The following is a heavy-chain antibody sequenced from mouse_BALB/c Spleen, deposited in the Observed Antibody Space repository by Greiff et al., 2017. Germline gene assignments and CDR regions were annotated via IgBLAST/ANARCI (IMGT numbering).Heavy chain of an antibody. CDR2: IYPGNVNT. D-gene: IGHD2-13*01. CDR1: GYTFTSYY. J-gene: IGHJ2*01. V-gene: IGHV1S56*01. CDR3: ARCGDYVDY. Sequence: VQLQESGPELVKPGASVRISCKASGYTFTSYYIHWVKQRPGQGLEWIGWIYPGNVNTKYNEKFKGKATLTADKSSSTAYMQLSSLTSEDSAVYFCARCGDYVDYWGQGTTLTVSS.